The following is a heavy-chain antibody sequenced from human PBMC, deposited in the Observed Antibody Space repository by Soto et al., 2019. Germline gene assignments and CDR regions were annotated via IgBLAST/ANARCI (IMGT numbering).Heavy chain of an antibody. CDR1: GFTFSSYS. D-gene: IGHD6-13*01. Sequence: EVQLVESGGGLVQPGGSLRLSCAASGFTFSSYSMNWVRQAPGKGLEWVSYISSSSSTIYYADSVKGRFTISRDNAKNSLYLQMNSLIAEDTAVYYCARQPERIAQIGWFDPWGQGTLVTVSS. CDR2: ISSSSSTI. V-gene: IGHV3-48*01. J-gene: IGHJ5*02. CDR3: ARQPERIAQIGWFDP.